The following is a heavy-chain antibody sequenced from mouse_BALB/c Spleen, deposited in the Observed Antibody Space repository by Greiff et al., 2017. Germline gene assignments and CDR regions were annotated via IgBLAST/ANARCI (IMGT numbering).Heavy chain of an antibody. D-gene: IGHD2-1*01. J-gene: IGHJ1*01. Sequence: EVKLEESGGGLVQPGGSMKLSCVASGFTFGNYWMNWVRQSPEKGLEWVAEIRLKSNNYATHYAESVKGRFTISRDDSKSSVYLQMNNLRAEDTGIYYCTRKGNYFWYFDVWGAGTTVTVSS. CDR3: TRKGNYFWYFDV. CDR2: IRLKSNNYAT. CDR1: GFTFGNYW. V-gene: IGHV6-6*02.